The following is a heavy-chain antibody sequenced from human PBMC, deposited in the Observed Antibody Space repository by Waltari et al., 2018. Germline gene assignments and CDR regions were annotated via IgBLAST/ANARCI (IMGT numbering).Heavy chain of an antibody. CDR2: MNPNRGNT. J-gene: IGHJ5*02. V-gene: IGHV1-8*02. CDR3: ARGDGGWGLRLNWFDP. Sequence: QVQLVQSGAEVKKPGASVKVSCKASGYTFTSYDINWVRQATGQGLEWMGWMNPNRGNTGYAQKFQGRVTMTMNTSISTAYMERSSLRSEDTAVYYCARGDGGWGLRLNWFDPWGQGTLVTVSS. CDR1: GYTFTSYD. D-gene: IGHD3-10*01.